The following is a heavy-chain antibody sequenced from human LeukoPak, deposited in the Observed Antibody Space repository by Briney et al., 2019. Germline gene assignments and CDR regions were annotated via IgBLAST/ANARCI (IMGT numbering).Heavy chain of an antibody. CDR3: ARDPVTMVRGVTYYYGMDV. CDR2: IIPIFGTA. J-gene: IGHJ6*02. CDR1: GGTFSSYA. Sequence: SVKASCKASGGTFSSYAISWVRQAPGQGLEWMGGIIPIFGTANYAQKFQGRVTITADESTSTAYMELSSLRSEDTAVYYCARDPVTMVRGVTYYYGMDVWGQGTTVTVSS. V-gene: IGHV1-69*13. D-gene: IGHD3-10*01.